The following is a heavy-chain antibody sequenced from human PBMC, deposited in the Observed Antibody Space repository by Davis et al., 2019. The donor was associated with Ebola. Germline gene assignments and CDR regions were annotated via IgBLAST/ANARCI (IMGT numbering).Heavy chain of an antibody. CDR3: ARDLYRYYYYGMDV. J-gene: IGHJ6*02. CDR1: GYTFTGYY. CDR2: INPNSGGT. V-gene: IGHV1-2*02. D-gene: IGHD1-26*01. Sequence: ASVKVSCKASGYTFTGYYMHWVRQAPGQGLEWMGWINPNSGGTNYAQKFQGRVTMTRDTSISTAYMELSRLRSDDTAVYYCARDLYRYYYYGMDVWGQGTTVTVSS.